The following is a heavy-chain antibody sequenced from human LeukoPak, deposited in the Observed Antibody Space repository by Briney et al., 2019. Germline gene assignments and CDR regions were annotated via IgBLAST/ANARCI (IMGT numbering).Heavy chain of an antibody. CDR1: GGSISSGSYY. Sequence: SETLSLTCTVSGGSISSGSYYWSWIRQPAGKGLTWIGRIYTNGCTNYNPSLQIRVTISVDRSKNQFSLKLSSVNAADTAVYYCARGIRVPNQSKYRKLYYFDYWGQGTLVTVSS. CDR2: IYTNGCT. D-gene: IGHD2/OR15-2a*01. CDR3: ARGIRVPNQSKYRKLYYFDY. J-gene: IGHJ4*02. V-gene: IGHV4-61*02.